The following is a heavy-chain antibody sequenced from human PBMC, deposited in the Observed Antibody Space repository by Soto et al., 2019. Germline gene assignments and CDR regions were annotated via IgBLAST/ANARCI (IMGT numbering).Heavy chain of an antibody. D-gene: IGHD5-12*01. Sequence: QVQLVQSGAEVKKPGSSVKVSCKASGGTFSSYAISWVRQAPGHGLEWMGGIIPIFGTANYAQKFQGRVMITADESTSTAYMELSSMRSEDAAVYYCARDGRGVWWLRRSGGKRSGMDVWGHGTTVTVSS. CDR1: GGTFSSYA. CDR2: IIPIFGTA. V-gene: IGHV1-69*01. CDR3: ARDGRGVWWLRRSGGKRSGMDV. J-gene: IGHJ6*02.